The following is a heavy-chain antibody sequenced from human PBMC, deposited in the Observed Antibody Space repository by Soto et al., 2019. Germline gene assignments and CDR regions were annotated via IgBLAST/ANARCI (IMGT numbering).Heavy chain of an antibody. CDR3: ARGRKRRFLEWLLLPLDY. D-gene: IGHD3-3*01. CDR1: GGSFSGYY. CDR2: INHSGST. J-gene: IGHJ4*02. V-gene: IGHV4-34*01. Sequence: PSETLSLTCAVYGGSFSGYYWSWIRQPPGKGLEWIGEINHSGSTNYNPSLKSRVTISVDTSKNQFSLKLSSVTAADTAVYYCARGRKRRFLEWLLLPLDYWGQGTLVTVSS.